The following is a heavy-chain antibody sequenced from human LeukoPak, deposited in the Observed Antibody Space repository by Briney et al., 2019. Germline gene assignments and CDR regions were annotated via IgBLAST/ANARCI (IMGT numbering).Heavy chain of an antibody. CDR3: AKDRTVGASYWYFDL. CDR1: GFTFSSYA. J-gene: IGHJ2*01. V-gene: IGHV3-23*01. CDR2: ISGSGGTT. D-gene: IGHD1-26*01. Sequence: GGSLRLSCAASGFTFSSYAMSWVRQAPGKGLELVSGISGSGGTTYYADSVKGRFTISRDSSKNTLFLHMNTLRAEDTAIYYCAKDRTVGASYWYFDLWGRGTLVTVSS.